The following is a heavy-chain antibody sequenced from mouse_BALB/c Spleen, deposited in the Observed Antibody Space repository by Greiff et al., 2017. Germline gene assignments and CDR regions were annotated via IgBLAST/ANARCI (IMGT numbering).Heavy chain of an antibody. CDR2: ISSGGGST. V-gene: IGHV5-12-1*01. J-gene: IGHJ3*01. D-gene: IGHD1-1*01. Sequence: EVKLQESGGDLVKPGGSLKLSCAASGFAFSSYDMSWVRQTPEKRLEWVAYISSGGGSTYYPDTVKGRFTISRDNAKNTLYLQMSSLKSEDTAMYYCATYITTVVAKGFAYWGQGTLVTVSA. CDR3: ATYITTVVAKGFAY. CDR1: GFAFSSYD.